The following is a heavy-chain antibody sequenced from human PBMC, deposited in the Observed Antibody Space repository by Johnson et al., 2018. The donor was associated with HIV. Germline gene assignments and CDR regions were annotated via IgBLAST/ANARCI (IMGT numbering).Heavy chain of an antibody. CDR1: GFTFSSYA. CDR3: ARGGSDVDTAMVDSDAFDI. Sequence: VQLVESGGGVVQPGRSLRLSCAASGFTFSSYAMHWVRQAPGKGLEWVAVISYGGSNKYYVDSVKGRFTISRDNDKNSLYLQMNSLRAEDTAVYYCARGGSDVDTAMVDSDAFDIWGQGTMVTVSS. V-gene: IGHV3-30*04. J-gene: IGHJ3*02. CDR2: ISYGGSNK. D-gene: IGHD5-18*01.